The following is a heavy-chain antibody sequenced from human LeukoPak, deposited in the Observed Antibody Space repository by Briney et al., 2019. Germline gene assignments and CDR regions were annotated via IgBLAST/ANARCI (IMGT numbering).Heavy chain of an antibody. V-gene: IGHV3-30*03. CDR3: AREGDSGYDWSYYFDY. J-gene: IGHJ4*02. CDR2: ISYDGSNK. Sequence: GGSLRLSCAASGFTFSSYGMHWVRQAPGKGLEWVAVISYDGSNKYYADSVKGRFTISRDNSKNTLYLQMNSLRAEDTALYYCAREGDSGYDWSYYFDYWGQGTLVTVSS. D-gene: IGHD5-12*01. CDR1: GFTFSSYG.